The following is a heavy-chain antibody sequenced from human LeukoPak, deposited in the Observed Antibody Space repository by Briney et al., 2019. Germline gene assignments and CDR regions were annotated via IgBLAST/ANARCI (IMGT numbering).Heavy chain of an antibody. Sequence: ASVKVSCKASGYTFTGYYMHWVRQAPGQGLEWMGWINPNSGGTNYAQKFQGRVTMTRDTSISTAYMELSRLRSDDTAVYYCARDQGIRFLEWLFDYWGRGTLDTVSS. J-gene: IGHJ4*02. CDR3: ARDQGIRFLEWLFDY. D-gene: IGHD3-3*01. CDR1: GYTFTGYY. CDR2: INPNSGGT. V-gene: IGHV1-2*02.